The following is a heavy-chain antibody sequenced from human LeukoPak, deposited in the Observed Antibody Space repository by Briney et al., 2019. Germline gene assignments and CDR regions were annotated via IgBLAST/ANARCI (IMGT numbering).Heavy chain of an antibody. J-gene: IGHJ6*03. V-gene: IGHV1-69*05. Sequence: GASVKVSCKASGGTFSSYAISWVRQAPGQGLGWMGGSIPIFGTANYAQKFQGRVTITTDESTSTAYMELSSLRSEDTAVYYCASASRTARWLQLDYYYYMDVWGKGTTVTVSS. CDR2: SIPIFGTA. CDR1: GGTFSSYA. D-gene: IGHD5-24*01. CDR3: ASASRTARWLQLDYYYYMDV.